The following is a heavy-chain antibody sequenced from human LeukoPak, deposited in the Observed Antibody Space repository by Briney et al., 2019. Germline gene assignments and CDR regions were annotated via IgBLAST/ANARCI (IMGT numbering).Heavy chain of an antibody. CDR3: AKPSRIAVAGNKFDY. V-gene: IGHV3-30*02. Sequence: GGSLRLSCAASGFTFSSYGMHWVRQAPGKGLEWVPFIRYDGSNKYYADSVKGRFTISRDNSKNTLYPQMNSLRAEDTAVYYCAKPSRIAVAGNKFDYWGQGTLVTVSS. D-gene: IGHD6-19*01. J-gene: IGHJ4*02. CDR2: IRYDGSNK. CDR1: GFTFSSYG.